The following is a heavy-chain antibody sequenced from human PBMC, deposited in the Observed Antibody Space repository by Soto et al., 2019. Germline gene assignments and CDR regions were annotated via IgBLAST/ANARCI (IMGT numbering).Heavy chain of an antibody. D-gene: IGHD3-22*01. CDR2: MNPNSGNT. CDR1: GYTFTGYD. Sequence: ASVKVSCKASGYTFTGYDINWVRQATGQGLEWMGWMNPNSGNTGYAQKFQGRVTMTRNTSISTAYMELSSLRSEDTAVYYCARDSDSSGLGSYYYYGMDVWGQGTTVTVSS. V-gene: IGHV1-8*01. CDR3: ARDSDSSGLGSYYYYGMDV. J-gene: IGHJ6*02.